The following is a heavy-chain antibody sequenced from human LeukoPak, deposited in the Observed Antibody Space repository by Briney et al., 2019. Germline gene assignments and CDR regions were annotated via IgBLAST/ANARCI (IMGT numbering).Heavy chain of an antibody. Sequence: GGSLRLSCAASGFTFDDYGLSWVRQAPGKGLEWVSTINWNGGSTGYADSVKGRFTISRDNAKNTLFLQMSSLRAEDTAVYFCAREILAPGKTHDYWGQGTLVTVSS. V-gene: IGHV3-20*04. J-gene: IGHJ4*02. CDR2: INWNGGST. CDR3: AREILAPGKTHDY. CDR1: GFTFDDYG.